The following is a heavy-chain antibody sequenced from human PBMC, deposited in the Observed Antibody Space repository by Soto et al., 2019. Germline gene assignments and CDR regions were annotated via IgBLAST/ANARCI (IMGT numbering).Heavy chain of an antibody. V-gene: IGHV4-34*01. Sequence: SETLSLTCAVYGGSFSGYYWSWIRQPPGKGLEWIGEINHSGSNNYNPSLKSRVTISVDTSKNQFSLKLSSVTAADTAVYYCARGNVYGMDVWGQGTTVTFSS. J-gene: IGHJ6*02. D-gene: IGHD1-20*01. CDR3: ARGNVYGMDV. CDR2: INHSGSN. CDR1: GGSFSGYY.